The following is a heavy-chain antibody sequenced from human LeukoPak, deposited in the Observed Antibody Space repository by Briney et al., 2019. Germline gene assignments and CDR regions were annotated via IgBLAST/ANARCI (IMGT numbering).Heavy chain of an antibody. V-gene: IGHV3-30-3*01. D-gene: IGHD5-12*01. J-gene: IGHJ4*02. CDR2: ISYDGSNK. Sequence: PGGSLRLSCAASGFTFSSYAMHWVRQAPGKGLEWVAVISYDGSNKYYADSVKGRFTISRDNSKNTLYLQVNSLRAEDTAVYYCARPRGTGYDHAGYWGQGTLVTVSS. CDR1: GFTFSSYA. CDR3: ARPRGTGYDHAGY.